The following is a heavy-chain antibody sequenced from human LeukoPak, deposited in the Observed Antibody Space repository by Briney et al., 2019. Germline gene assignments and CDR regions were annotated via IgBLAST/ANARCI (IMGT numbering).Heavy chain of an antibody. CDR3: ARSSGASHFDY. D-gene: IGHD4/OR15-4a*01. J-gene: IGHJ4*02. V-gene: IGHV3-53*01. CDR2: ICRCGNP. Sequence: GGSLRLSCAASGFTVSSNYMNWVRQAPGKGLQWVSVICRCGNPDFSDSVKGRFIIPRDNSKNTVYLQMNSLRAEDTAMYHCARSSGASHFDYWGRGTLVTLSA. CDR1: GFTVSSNY.